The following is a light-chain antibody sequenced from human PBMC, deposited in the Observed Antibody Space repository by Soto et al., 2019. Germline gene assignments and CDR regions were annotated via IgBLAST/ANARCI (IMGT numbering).Light chain of an antibody. CDR3: QQNRSSGT. Sequence: EIVLTQSPGTLALSPGERATLSCRASQSVSNNYLACYQQQAGQATRLLIYGASNRATGIPDRFSSSGSGTDFIITISRLEHEYFAVYYCQQNRSSGTFGQGTKVDIK. CDR2: GAS. V-gene: IGKV3-20*01. J-gene: IGKJ1*01. CDR1: QSVSNNY.